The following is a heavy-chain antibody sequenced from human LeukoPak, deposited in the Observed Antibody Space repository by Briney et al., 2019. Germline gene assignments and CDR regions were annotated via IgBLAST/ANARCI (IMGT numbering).Heavy chain of an antibody. CDR1: GGSFSGYY. CDR3: ARGLRFGELGH. CDR2: INHSGGT. V-gene: IGHV4-34*01. Sequence: SETLSLTCAVYGGSFSGYYWSWIRQPPGKGLEWIGEINHSGGTNYNPSLKSRVTISVDTSKNQFSLKLSSVTAADTAVYYCARGLRFGELGHWGQGTLVTVSS. J-gene: IGHJ4*02. D-gene: IGHD3-10*01.